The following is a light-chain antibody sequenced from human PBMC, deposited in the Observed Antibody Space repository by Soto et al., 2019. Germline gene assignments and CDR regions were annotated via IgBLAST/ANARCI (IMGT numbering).Light chain of an antibody. V-gene: IGKV3D-15*01. CDR2: GTS. J-gene: IGKJ2*03. CDR1: RSVNSD. Sequence: EIVMTQSPATLSVSPGERATLSCRASRSVNSDLAWFQQKPGQPPRVLIYGTSTTATGISARFRGSGSGTEFTLIISNLQSEDSAVYYCVQYNNWYSFGQGTKLEIK. CDR3: VQYNNWYS.